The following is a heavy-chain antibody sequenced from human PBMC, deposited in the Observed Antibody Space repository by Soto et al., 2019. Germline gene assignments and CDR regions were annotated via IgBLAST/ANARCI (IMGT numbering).Heavy chain of an antibody. V-gene: IGHV3-21*01. D-gene: IGHD6-13*01. CDR2: ISSSSSYI. CDR1: GFTFSSYS. Sequence: PGGSLRLSCAASGFTFSSYSMNWVRQAPGKGLEWVSSISSSSSYIYYADSVKGRFTISRXXXXXXXXXXXXXXXXXXXXXXYCXXGPYSSSWYDWFXPWGXGTLVTVSX. J-gene: IGHJ5*02. CDR3: XXGPYSSSWYDWFXP.